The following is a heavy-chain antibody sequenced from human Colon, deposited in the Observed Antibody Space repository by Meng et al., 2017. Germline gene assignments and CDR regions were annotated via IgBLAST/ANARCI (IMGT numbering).Heavy chain of an antibody. J-gene: IGHJ4*02. D-gene: IGHD2-15*01. Sequence: AQWVEAEAGVKRPGSAVKVSGDGARGTFIRQASSLVRQGTGKGLAWKGGSNTNLETTNYAQKHQCRGTINADESTCTISMEVSSIRPEATDVYFCARDRKLDSSPAFDYWGQGTLVTVSS. CDR2: SNTNLETT. CDR1: RGTFIRQA. CDR3: ARDRKLDSSPAFDY. V-gene: IGHV1-69*01.